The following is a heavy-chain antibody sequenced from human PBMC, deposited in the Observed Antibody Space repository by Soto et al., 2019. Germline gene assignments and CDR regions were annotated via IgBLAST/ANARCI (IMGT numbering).Heavy chain of an antibody. CDR2: IYYSGST. V-gene: IGHV4-39*01. Sequence: SETLSLTCTFSGGSISSSSYYWGWIRQPPGKGLEWIGSIYYSGSTYYNPSLKSRVTISVDTSKNQFSLKLSSVTAADTAVYYCARAPETPTIFGVVRPYLFNHWGQGTLVTVS. CDR3: ARAPETPTIFGVVRPYLFNH. CDR1: GGSISSSSYY. D-gene: IGHD3-3*01. J-gene: IGHJ4*02.